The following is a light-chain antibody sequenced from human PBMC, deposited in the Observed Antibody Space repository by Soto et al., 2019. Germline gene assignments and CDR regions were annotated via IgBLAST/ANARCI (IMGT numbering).Light chain of an antibody. CDR2: DAS. CDR1: QSISSW. Sequence: DIQMTQSPSTLSASVGDRVTITCRASQSISSWLAWYQQKPEKAPKLLIYDASSLESGVPSRFSGSGSGTEFTLTISSLQPDDFANYYCQQYNSSPWTFGQGTKVEIK. J-gene: IGKJ1*01. CDR3: QQYNSSPWT. V-gene: IGKV1-5*01.